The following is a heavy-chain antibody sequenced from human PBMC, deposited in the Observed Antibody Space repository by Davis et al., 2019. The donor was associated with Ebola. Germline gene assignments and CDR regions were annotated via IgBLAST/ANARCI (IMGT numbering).Heavy chain of an antibody. CDR2: IYYSGST. Sequence: SETLSLTCTVSGGSISSRSYYWGWIRQPPGKGLEWIASIYYSGSTYYNASLKRRVTISVYTSKNQFSLKLSSVTAADTAVYYCARDDIVVVGAFDIWGQGTMVTVSS. J-gene: IGHJ3*02. CDR1: GGSISSRSYY. CDR3: ARDDIVVVGAFDI. D-gene: IGHD2-2*01. V-gene: IGHV4-39*01.